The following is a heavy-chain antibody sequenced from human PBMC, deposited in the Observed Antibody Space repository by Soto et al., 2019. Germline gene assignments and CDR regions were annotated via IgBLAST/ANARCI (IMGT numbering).Heavy chain of an antibody. CDR1: GFTFSSYE. D-gene: IGHD1-26*01. CDR2: INSDGSTV. J-gene: IGHJ4*02. Sequence: GGSLRLSCAAPGFTFSSYEMNWVRQAPGKGLEWVSYINSDGSTVYYADSVKGRFTISRDNAKNSLYLQMNSLRAEDTAVYYCARDARTYSGSIRHLDYWVQGTLVTVSS. V-gene: IGHV3-48*03. CDR3: ARDARTYSGSIRHLDY.